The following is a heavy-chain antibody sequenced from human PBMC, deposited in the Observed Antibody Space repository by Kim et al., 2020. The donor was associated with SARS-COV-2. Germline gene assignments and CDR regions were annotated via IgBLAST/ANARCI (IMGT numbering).Heavy chain of an antibody. V-gene: IGHV3-30*03. Sequence: GGSLRLSXXXSGFTFSKYGMHWVRQAPGTGLEWVAFMSYDGSEKYYGETVKGRFTISRDNSKNTLFLQMDSLRAEDTAVYYCARGAQSWNDGFDIWGQGTLVTVSS. J-gene: IGHJ3*02. D-gene: IGHD1-26*01. CDR3: ARGAQSWNDGFDI. CDR2: MSYDGSEK. CDR1: GFTFSKYG.